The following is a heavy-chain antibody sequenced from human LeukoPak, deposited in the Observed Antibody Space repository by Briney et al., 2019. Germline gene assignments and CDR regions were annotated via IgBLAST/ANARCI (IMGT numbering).Heavy chain of an antibody. V-gene: IGHV3-21*06. J-gene: IGHJ4*02. Sequence: GGSLRLSCAASAFSFRTYSMSWVRQAPGKGLEWVSSISYTSSFKYYADSVKGRFTISRDNGANALYLQMNSLRAEDTAIYYCARDLRESGYYTTSPDYWGQGTLVTVSS. CDR1: AFSFRTYS. CDR2: ISYTSSFK. D-gene: IGHD3-22*01. CDR3: ARDLRESGYYTTSPDY.